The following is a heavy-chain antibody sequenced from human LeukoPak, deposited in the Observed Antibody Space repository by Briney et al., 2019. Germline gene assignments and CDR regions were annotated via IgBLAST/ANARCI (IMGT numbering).Heavy chain of an antibody. Sequence: PGGSLRLSCAASGFTFSSYATSWVRQAPGKGLEWVSGISGSGGTTYYADSVKGRFTISRDNSKNTLYLQMNSLRAEDTAVYYCAKRAVPGNAFFDNWGQGTLVTVSS. CDR2: ISGSGGTT. D-gene: IGHD6-19*01. V-gene: IGHV3-23*01. CDR3: AKRAVPGNAFFDN. J-gene: IGHJ4*02. CDR1: GFTFSSYA.